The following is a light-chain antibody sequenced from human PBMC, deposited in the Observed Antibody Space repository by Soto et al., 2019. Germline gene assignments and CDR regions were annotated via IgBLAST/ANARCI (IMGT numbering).Light chain of an antibody. CDR2: EVT. CDR1: NSDLGTYNL. CDR3: CSYVGSNIFYV. V-gene: IGLV2-23*02. Sequence: HSVLTQPASVSGSPGQSITISCTGTNSDLGTYNLVSWYQQHPGKAPKTIIYEVTKRPSGVSKRFSGSKSGNTASLTISGLQAEDEADYYCCSYVGSNIFYVFGTGTKVTVL. J-gene: IGLJ1*01.